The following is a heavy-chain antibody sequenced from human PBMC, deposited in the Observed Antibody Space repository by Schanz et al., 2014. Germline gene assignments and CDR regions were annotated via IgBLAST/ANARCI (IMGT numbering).Heavy chain of an antibody. J-gene: IGHJ3*02. V-gene: IGHV4-31*03. Sequence: QVQLQQSGPGLVKPSQTLSLTCTVSGDSISSSGSYWTWIRQHPGKGLEWIGYIYYRGSTYYNPSLKSRVTISTDMSRNKFSLRLKSVIAADTALYYCARERDALDIWGQGTMVIVSA. CDR1: GDSISSSGSY. CDR3: ARERDALDI. CDR2: IYYRGST.